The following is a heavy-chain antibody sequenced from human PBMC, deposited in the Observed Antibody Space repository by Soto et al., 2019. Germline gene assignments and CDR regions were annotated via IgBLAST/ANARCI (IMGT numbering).Heavy chain of an antibody. J-gene: IGHJ5*02. D-gene: IGHD2-2*01. CDR1: GGSISSYY. V-gene: IGHV4-4*07. CDR2: IYTSGST. Sequence: RSLTCTVSGGSISSYYWSWIRQPAGKGLEWIGRIYTSGSTNYNPSLKSRVTMSVDTSKNQFSLKLSSVTAADTAVYYCARDAGADIVVVSAGNNWFDPWGQGTLVTVSS. CDR3: ARDAGADIVVVSAGNNWFDP.